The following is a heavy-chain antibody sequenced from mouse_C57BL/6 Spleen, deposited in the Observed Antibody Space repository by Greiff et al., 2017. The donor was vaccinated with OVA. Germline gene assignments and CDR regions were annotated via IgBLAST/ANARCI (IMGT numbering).Heavy chain of an antibody. CDR1: GFTFNPYA. J-gene: IGHJ1*03. CDR3: VRVYGSNGYFDV. Sequence: GGGLVQPKGSLKLSCAASGFTFNPYAMLWVRQAPGKGLEWVARIRSNSSNYATYYSDSVKDRFTFTRDDSQNMHYLQMNNLTTEDTAMYYCVRVYGSNGYFDVWGTGTTVTVSA. CDR2: IRSNSSNYAT. D-gene: IGHD1-1*01. V-gene: IGHV10-3*01.